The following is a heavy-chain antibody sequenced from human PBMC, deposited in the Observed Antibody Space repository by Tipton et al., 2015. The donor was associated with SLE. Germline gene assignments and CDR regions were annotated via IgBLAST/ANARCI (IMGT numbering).Heavy chain of an antibody. Sequence: SLRLSCTASGFTFGDYAMSWVRQAPGKGLEWVGFIRSKAYGGTTEYAASVKGRFTISRDDSKSIAYLQMNSLKTEDTAVYYCTREGGSYPMDYWGQGTLVTVSS. J-gene: IGHJ4*02. CDR3: TREGGSYPMDY. CDR1: GFTFGDYA. CDR2: IRSKAYGGTT. V-gene: IGHV3-49*04. D-gene: IGHD1-26*01.